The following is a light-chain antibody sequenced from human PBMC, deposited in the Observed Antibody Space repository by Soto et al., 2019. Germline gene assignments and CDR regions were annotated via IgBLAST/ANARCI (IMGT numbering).Light chain of an antibody. CDR1: QSFSRNY. CDR3: HHYGNSPYT. Sequence: EIVLTQSPGTLSLSPGERATLSCRASQSFSRNYLAWYQQKPGQAPRLLIYGVSSRATGIPDRFSGSGSGTDLTLTISRLEPEDFAVYYCHHYGNSPYTFGQGTKLEIK. V-gene: IGKV3-20*01. J-gene: IGKJ2*01. CDR2: GVS.